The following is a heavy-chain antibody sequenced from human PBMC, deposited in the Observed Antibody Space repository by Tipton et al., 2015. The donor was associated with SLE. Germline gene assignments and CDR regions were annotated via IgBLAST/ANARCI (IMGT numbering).Heavy chain of an antibody. CDR2: IYYTGST. CDR3: ARGARGFSYGSDEDFDS. D-gene: IGHD5-18*01. J-gene: IGHJ4*02. V-gene: IGHV4-59*01. Sequence: PGLVKPSETLSLTCTVSGSSLTGSYWSWIRQPPGKGLEWIGYIYYTGSTEFAPSLKSRVTFSVDRSKNQISLNLRSVTAADTAVDDCARGARGFSYGSDEDFDSCGQGILVTVSS. CDR1: GSSLTGSY.